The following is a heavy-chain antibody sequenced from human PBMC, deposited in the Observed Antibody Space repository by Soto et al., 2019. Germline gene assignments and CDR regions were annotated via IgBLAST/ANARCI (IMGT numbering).Heavy chain of an antibody. CDR3: ARGDSTVSSVFDY. CDR1: VGPFSSGGYY. V-gene: IGHV4-31*03. Sequence: PSKSLSLTCTFCVGPFSSGGYYWRWISQEPGKGLEWIGYIYQNGDTSYNPSLKSRVTISADTSKTQFSLKLSSMTAADTAVYYCARGDSTVSSVFDYWGQGMLVTVSS. D-gene: IGHD3-16*01. J-gene: IGHJ4*02. CDR2: IYQNGDT.